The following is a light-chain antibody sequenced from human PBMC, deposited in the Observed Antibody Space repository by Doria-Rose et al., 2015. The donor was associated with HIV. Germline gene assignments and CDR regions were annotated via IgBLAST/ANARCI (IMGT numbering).Light chain of an antibody. CDR1: QSFSSTY. J-gene: IGKJ1*01. V-gene: IGKV3-20*01. CDR2: DGS. CDR3: HQYGTSWT. Sequence: TQSPGTLSLSPEARATLSCRASQSFSSTYLAWYQQKPGQAPSLLIYDGSTRATGIPDRFSASGSGTDFTLTINRLEPEDFALYYCHQYGTSWTFGQGTKVEI.